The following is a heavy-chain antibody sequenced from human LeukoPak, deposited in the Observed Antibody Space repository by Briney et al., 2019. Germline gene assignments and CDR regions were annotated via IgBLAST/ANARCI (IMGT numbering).Heavy chain of an antibody. CDR3: AGSMTTVTTFDP. CDR1: GFTFSTYP. CDR2: ISGSGDPA. D-gene: IGHD4-17*01. Sequence: PGGSLRLSCVASGFTFSTYPMSWVRQAPGRGLEWVSLISGSGDPAYYADSVKGRFTISRDNSKNTMYLQMNSLRADDTAVYYCAGSMTTVTTFDPWGQGTLVTVSS. J-gene: IGHJ5*02. V-gene: IGHV3-23*01.